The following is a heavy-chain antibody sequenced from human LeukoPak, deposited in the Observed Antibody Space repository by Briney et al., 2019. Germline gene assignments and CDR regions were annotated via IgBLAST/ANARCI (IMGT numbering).Heavy chain of an antibody. CDR3: ARDPPSFQH. CDR2: ISNSDSYI. Sequence: PGGSLRLSCAASGFTFSNYNMNWVRQAPGKGLEWVSTISNSDSYIYYADSVKGRFTISRDNAKNSLFLQMNSLRAEDTAVYYCARDPPSFQHWGQGTLVTVSS. V-gene: IGHV3-21*01. J-gene: IGHJ1*01. CDR1: GFTFSNYN.